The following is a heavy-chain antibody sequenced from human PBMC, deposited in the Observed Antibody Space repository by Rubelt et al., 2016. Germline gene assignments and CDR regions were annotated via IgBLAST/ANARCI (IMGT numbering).Heavy chain of an antibody. J-gene: IGHJ6*02. CDR1: KDSISSSGQF. D-gene: IGHD3-16*01. CDR2: IYYSGST. V-gene: IGHV4-39*01. Sequence: QLQLQESGPGLVKPSETLSLTCTVSKDSISSSGQFWAWIRQPPGKGLEWIGSIYYSGSTYYNPSLKSRVTISVDTSKNQFSLKLSSVTAADTAVYYGARHNSPALMTRGRYGMDVWGQGTTVTVS. CDR3: ARHNSPALMTRGRYGMDV.